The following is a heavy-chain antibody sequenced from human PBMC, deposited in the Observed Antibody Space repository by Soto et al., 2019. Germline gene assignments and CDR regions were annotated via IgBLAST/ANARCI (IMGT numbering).Heavy chain of an antibody. CDR3: ARDRARHSTPTGGMDV. V-gene: IGHV4-39*07. J-gene: IGHJ6*02. Sequence: SETLSLTCTVSGGSISSSSYYWGWIRQPPGKGLEWIGSIYYSGSTYYNPSLKSRVTISVDTSKNQFSLKLSSVTAADTAVYYCARDRARHSTPTGGMDVWGQGTTVTVSS. CDR1: GGSISSSSYY. CDR2: IYYSGST. D-gene: IGHD2-2*01.